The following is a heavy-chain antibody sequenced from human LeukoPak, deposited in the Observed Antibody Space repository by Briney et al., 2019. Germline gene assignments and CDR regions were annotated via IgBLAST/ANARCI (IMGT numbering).Heavy chain of an antibody. D-gene: IGHD2-2*01. V-gene: IGHV4-59*01. CDR1: GGSISSYY. J-gene: IGHJ4*02. Sequence: SETLSLTCTVSGGSISSYYWSWIRQPPGKGLEWIGYIYYSGSTSYNPSLKSRVTISVDTSKNQFSLRLSSVTAADTAVYYCARVSGDQLLTFGYWGQGTLVTVSS. CDR2: IYYSGST. CDR3: ARVSGDQLLTFGY.